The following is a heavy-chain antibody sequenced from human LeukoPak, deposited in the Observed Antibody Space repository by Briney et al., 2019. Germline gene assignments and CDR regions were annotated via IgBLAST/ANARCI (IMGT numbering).Heavy chain of an antibody. V-gene: IGHV3-30-3*01. CDR2: ISYDGSNK. J-gene: IGHJ3*02. CDR1: GFTFSSYA. D-gene: IGHD3-10*01. CDR3: ARFGGLGSPGAFDI. Sequence: GGSLRLSCAASGFTFSSYAMSWVRQAPGKGLEWVAVISYDGSNKYYADSVKGRFTISRDNSKNTLYLQMNSLRAEDTAVYYCARFGGLGSPGAFDIWGQGTMVTVSS.